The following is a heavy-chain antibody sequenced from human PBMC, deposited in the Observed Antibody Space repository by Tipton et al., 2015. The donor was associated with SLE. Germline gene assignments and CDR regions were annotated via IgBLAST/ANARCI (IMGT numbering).Heavy chain of an antibody. CDR1: GGSISSSSYY. CDR2: INHSGST. D-gene: IGHD6-13*01. Sequence: TLSLTCTVSGGSISSSSYYWSWIRQPPGKGLEWIGEINHSGSTNYNPSLKSRVTISVDTSKNQFSLKLSSVTAADTAVYYCARVGSYSSSFDYWGQGTLVTVSS. V-gene: IGHV4-39*07. CDR3: ARVGSYSSSFDY. J-gene: IGHJ4*02.